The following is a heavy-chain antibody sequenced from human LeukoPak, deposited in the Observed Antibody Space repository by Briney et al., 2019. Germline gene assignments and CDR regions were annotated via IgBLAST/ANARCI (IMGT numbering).Heavy chain of an antibody. CDR3: ARVYSSPGFYSRDYYYMDV. CDR1: GFTFSSYW. CDR2: INSDGSST. J-gene: IGHJ6*03. V-gene: IGHV3-74*01. D-gene: IGHD3-9*01. Sequence: GGSLRLSCAASGFTFSSYWMHWVRQAPGKGLVWVSRINSDGSSTSYADSVKGRFTISRDNSKNTLYLQMNSLRAEDTAVYYCARVYSSPGFYSRDYYYMDVWGKGTTVTISS.